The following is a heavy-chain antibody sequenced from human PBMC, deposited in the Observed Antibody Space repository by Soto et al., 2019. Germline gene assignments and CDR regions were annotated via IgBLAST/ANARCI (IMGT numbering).Heavy chain of an antibody. D-gene: IGHD1-26*01. V-gene: IGHV3-23*01. CDR2: ISGSGGST. J-gene: IGHJ4*02. CDR1: GFTFSSYA. Sequence: PGGSLRLSCAASGFTFSSYAMSWVRQAPGKGLEWVSAISGSGGSTYYADSVKGRFAISRDNSKNTLYLQMNSLRAEDTAVYYCAKDGGRLYGALDYWGQGTLVTVSS. CDR3: AKDGGRLYGALDY.